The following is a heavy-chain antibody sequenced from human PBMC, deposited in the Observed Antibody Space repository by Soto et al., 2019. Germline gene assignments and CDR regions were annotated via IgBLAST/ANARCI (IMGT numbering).Heavy chain of an antibody. CDR3: AKELYSSSSYYYGMDV. Sequence: QVQLVESGGGVVQPGRSLRLSCAASGFTFSSYGMHWVRQAPGEGLEWVAVISYDGSNKYYADSVKGRFTVSRDNSKNTLFLQMNSLRGEDTAVYYCAKELYSSSSYYYGMDVWGQGTTVTVSS. J-gene: IGHJ6*02. D-gene: IGHD6-6*01. CDR2: ISYDGSNK. CDR1: GFTFSSYG. V-gene: IGHV3-30*18.